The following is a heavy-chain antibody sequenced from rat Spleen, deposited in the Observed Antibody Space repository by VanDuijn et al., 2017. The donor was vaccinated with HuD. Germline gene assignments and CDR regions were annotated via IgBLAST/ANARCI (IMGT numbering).Heavy chain of an antibody. CDR1: GFSLTSYN. V-gene: IGHV2-45*01. D-gene: IGHD1-7*01. Sequence: QVQLMESGPGLVQPSETLSLTCTVSGFSLTSYNVHWVRQPPGKGLEWMGVMWSGGSTDYNSALKSRLSISRDTSKNQLFLKMNSLQSEDTATYYCARDGYSYWYFDFWGPGTMVTVSS. CDR3: ARDGYSYWYFDF. CDR2: MWSGGST. J-gene: IGHJ1*01.